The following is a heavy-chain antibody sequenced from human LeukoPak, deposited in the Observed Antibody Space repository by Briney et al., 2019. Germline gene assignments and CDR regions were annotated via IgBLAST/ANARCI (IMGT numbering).Heavy chain of an antibody. V-gene: IGHV3-23*01. CDR2: IGASGGAT. J-gene: IGHJ6*03. Sequence: GESLRLSCAASGFTFSDYAMYWVRQAPGKGLEWVSSIGASGGATYYADSVKGRFTISRDNSNYMLFLHMNNLRAEDAAIYYCAKQPYNYYYLDVWGKGTTVTVSS. CDR3: AKQPYNYYYLDV. D-gene: IGHD2-21*01. CDR1: GFTFSDYA.